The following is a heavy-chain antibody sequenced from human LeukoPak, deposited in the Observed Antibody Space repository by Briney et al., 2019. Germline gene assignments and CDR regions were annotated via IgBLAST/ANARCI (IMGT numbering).Heavy chain of an antibody. CDR1: GDSISIYY. D-gene: IGHD3-3*01. V-gene: IGHV4-4*07. J-gene: IGHJ5*02. CDR2: INTSGST. CDR3: ARDGLHYENNWFDP. Sequence: PSETLSLTCTVSGDSISIYYWSWIRQPAGKGLEWIGRINTSGSTKYNPSLKSRVTMSIDTSKNQFSLKLKLSSVTAADTAVYYRARDGLHYENNWFDPWGQGTLVTVSS.